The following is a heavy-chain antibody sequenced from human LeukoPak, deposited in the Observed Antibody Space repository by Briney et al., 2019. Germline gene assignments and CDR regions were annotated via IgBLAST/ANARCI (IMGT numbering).Heavy chain of an antibody. CDR2: IKQDGSEK. D-gene: IGHD3-22*01. V-gene: IGHV3-7*01. J-gene: IGHJ4*02. CDR1: GFTFSSYW. Sequence: GGSLRLSCAASGFTFSSYWMGWVRQAPGKGLEWVANIKQDGSEKYYVDSVKGRFTISRDNAKNSLYLQMNSLRAEDTAVYYCARDSAPYYYDSSGYDYWGQGTLVTVSS. CDR3: ARDSAPYYYDSSGYDY.